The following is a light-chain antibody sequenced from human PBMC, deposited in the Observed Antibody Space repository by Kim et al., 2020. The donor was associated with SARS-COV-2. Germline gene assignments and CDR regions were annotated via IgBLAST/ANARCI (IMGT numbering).Light chain of an antibody. Sequence: PGERATLSCRASQTVSTSSIARYQQKPGQAPRLLVFGPSVRATGISDRFSGRGSGTDFILTVSSVEPADFAVFYCLHFAASVWTFGQGT. CDR1: QTVSTSS. CDR3: LHFAASVWT. V-gene: IGKV3-20*01. CDR2: GPS. J-gene: IGKJ1*01.